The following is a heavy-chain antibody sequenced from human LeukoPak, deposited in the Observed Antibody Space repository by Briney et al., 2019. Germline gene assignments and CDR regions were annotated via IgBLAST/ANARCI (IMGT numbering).Heavy chain of an antibody. CDR1: GGSISSSGYY. V-gene: IGHV4-39*01. Sequence: SETLSLTCTVSGGSISSSGYYWGWIRQPPGKGLEWIGNIHYSGSTYYNPSLKSRVTISVDTSKDQFSLKLSSVTAADTTVYYCARHFDYWGQGTLVTVSS. J-gene: IGHJ4*02. CDR3: ARHFDY. CDR2: IHYSGST.